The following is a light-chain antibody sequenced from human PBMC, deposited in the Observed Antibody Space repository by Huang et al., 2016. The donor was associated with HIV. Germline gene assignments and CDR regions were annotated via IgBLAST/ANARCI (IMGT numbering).Light chain of an antibody. CDR1: QDINNY. CDR2: AAS. Sequence: DIQMTQSPSAMSASVGDRVNITCRANQDINNYLIWFQQKPGKVPKLLIYAASNLPSGVPARFSGSGSGTEFTLTISNLQPEDFATYYCLQHLSYPPAFGQGTRLEIK. J-gene: IGKJ5*01. CDR3: LQHLSYPPA. V-gene: IGKV1-17*03.